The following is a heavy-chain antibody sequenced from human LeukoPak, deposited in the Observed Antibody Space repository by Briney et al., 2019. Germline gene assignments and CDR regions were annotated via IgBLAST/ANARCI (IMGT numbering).Heavy chain of an antibody. V-gene: IGHV1-69*13. CDR2: IIPIFGTA. D-gene: IGHD3-3*01. CDR3: ARDPGVVNAFDI. J-gene: IGHJ3*02. CDR1: GGTFSSYA. Sequence: SVKVSCKASGGTFSSYAISWVRQAPGQGLEWMGGIIPIFGTANYAQKFQDRVTITADESTSTAYMELSSLRSEDTAVYYCARDPGVVNAFDIWGQGTMVTVSS.